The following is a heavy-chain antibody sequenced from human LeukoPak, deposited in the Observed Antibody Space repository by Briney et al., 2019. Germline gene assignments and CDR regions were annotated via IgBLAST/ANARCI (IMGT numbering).Heavy chain of an antibody. CDR2: ITGSGATS. J-gene: IGHJ4*02. V-gene: IGHV3-23*01. CDR3: ARDSDDDYGDYVTDY. D-gene: IGHD4-17*01. CDR1: GFTFSSCA. Sequence: GGSLRLSCSASGFTFSSCAMSWVRQAPGKGLQWVSSITGSGATSYYADSVKGRFTISRDNSKNTLYLQMNSLRAEDTAVYYCARDSDDDYGDYVTDYWGQGTLVTVSS.